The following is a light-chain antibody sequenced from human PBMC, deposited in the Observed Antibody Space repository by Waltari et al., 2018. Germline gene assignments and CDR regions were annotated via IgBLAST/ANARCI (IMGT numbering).Light chain of an antibody. J-gene: IGLJ2*01. Sequence: QSVLTQPPSASGTPGQRVTISCSGSSSNIGSNYVYWYQQLPGTTPKLLIYRNNRRPSGFPDRFSGSKSGTAASRAISGLRSEDEAYYYCAAWDDSLSGCVVFGGGTKLTVL. CDR3: AAWDDSLSGCVV. CDR2: RNN. V-gene: IGLV1-47*01. CDR1: SSNIGSNY.